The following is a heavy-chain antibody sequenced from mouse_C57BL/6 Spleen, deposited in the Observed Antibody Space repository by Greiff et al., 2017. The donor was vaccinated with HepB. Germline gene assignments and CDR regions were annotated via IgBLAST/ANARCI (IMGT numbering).Heavy chain of an antibody. CDR1: GYSITSGYY. V-gene: IGHV3-6*01. J-gene: IGHJ4*01. CDR3: ARGGYYGSVYAMDY. D-gene: IGHD1-1*01. Sequence: EVQLQESGPGLVKPSQSLSLTCSVTGYSITSGYYWNWIRQFPGNKLEWMGYISYDGSNNYNPSLKNRISITRDTSKNQFFLKLNSVTTEDTATYYCARGGYYGSVYAMDYWGQGTSVTVSS. CDR2: ISYDGSN.